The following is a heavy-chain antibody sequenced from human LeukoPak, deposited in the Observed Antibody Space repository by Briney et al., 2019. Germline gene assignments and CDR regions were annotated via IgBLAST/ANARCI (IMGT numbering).Heavy chain of an antibody. V-gene: IGHV3-23*01. CDR2: ITAGGART. D-gene: IGHD6-6*01. J-gene: IGHJ2*01. CDR1: AFTSSTSD. Sequence: GGSLRLSWPVDAFTSSTSDMTWVSQVPGKGLEGVSSITAGGARTNYADSVRGRFSLSTDNPKKTLYMQLSSLRAEETAVFYCAAGYMSSGSWTFDLRGRGTLVTVSS. CDR3: AAGYMSSGSWTFDL.